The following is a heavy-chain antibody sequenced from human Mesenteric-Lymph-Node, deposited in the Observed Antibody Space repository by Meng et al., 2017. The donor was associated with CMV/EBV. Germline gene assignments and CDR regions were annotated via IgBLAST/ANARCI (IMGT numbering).Heavy chain of an antibody. Sequence: GESLKISCAASGFTFSTYNMNWVRQAPGKGLEWVSSISSSSYYIYYADSVKGRFTISRDNAKNSLYLQMNSLRAEDTAVYYCARDPGGTGFDPSGQGTLVTVSS. CDR1: GFTFSTYN. CDR2: ISSSSYYI. D-gene: IGHD3/OR15-3a*01. CDR3: ARDPGGTGFDP. J-gene: IGHJ5*02. V-gene: IGHV3-21*01.